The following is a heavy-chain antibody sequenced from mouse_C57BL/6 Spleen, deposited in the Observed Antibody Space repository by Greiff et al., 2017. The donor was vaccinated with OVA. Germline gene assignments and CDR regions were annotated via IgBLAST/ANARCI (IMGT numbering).Heavy chain of an antibody. Sequence: QVQLQQSGAELVKPGASVKISCKASGYAFSSYWMNWVKQRPGKGLEWIGRIYPGDGDTNYNGKFKGKATLTADKSSSTAYMQLSSLTSEDSAVYFCAREGDYGSSFDYWGQGTTLTVSS. V-gene: IGHV1-82*01. J-gene: IGHJ2*01. CDR1: GYAFSSYW. CDR3: AREGDYGSSFDY. CDR2: IYPGDGDT. D-gene: IGHD1-1*01.